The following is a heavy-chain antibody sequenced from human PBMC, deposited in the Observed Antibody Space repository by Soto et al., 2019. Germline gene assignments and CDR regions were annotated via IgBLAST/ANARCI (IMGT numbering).Heavy chain of an antibody. Sequence: QAQLVQSGAEVKRPGSSVKVSCKASGDTFSSYSISGVRQAPGQGLEWMGRIIPMVGTPNYAQKFQGRVTFSADKSTSTAYMVLNSLISDDTAVYYCATDGGSTSSSAYNYFMDVWGKGTPVTVSS. CDR1: GDTFSSYS. D-gene: IGHD3-16*01. J-gene: IGHJ6*03. CDR3: ATDGGSTSSSAYNYFMDV. V-gene: IGHV1-69*08. CDR2: IIPMVGTP.